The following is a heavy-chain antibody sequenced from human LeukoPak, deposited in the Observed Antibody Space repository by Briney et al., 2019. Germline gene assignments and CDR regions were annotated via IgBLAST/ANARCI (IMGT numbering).Heavy chain of an antibody. CDR3: ARDRQLVRTYYYYYYYMDV. D-gene: IGHD6-13*01. CDR1: GYTFTGYY. V-gene: IGHV1-2*02. CDR2: INPNSGGT. J-gene: IGHJ6*03. Sequence: ASVKVSCKASGYTFTGYYMHWVRQAPGQGLEWMGWINPNSGGTNYAQNFQGRVTMTRDTSISTAYMELSRLRSDDTAVYYCARDRQLVRTYYYYYYYMDVWGKGTTVTVSS.